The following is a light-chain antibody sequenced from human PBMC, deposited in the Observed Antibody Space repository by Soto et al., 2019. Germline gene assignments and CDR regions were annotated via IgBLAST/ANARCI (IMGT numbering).Light chain of an antibody. Sequence: QSVLTQPPSVSGAPGQRVTISCTGSSSNIGAGYDVHWYQQLPGTAPKLLIYGNSNRPSGVPDRFSGSKSGTSASLAITGLQAEDEADYYGQSYDSSLSGYGFGTGTKVTGL. CDR1: SSNIGAGYD. CDR2: GNS. J-gene: IGLJ1*01. V-gene: IGLV1-40*01. CDR3: QSYDSSLSGYG.